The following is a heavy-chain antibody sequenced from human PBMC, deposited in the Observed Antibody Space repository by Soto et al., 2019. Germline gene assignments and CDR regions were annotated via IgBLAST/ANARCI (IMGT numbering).Heavy chain of an antibody. CDR3: AKDFPAPTVNKPFDY. Sequence: GGSLRLSCAASGSTFSSYAMSWVRQAPGKGLEWVSAISGSGGSTYYADSVKGRFTISRDKSKSTLYLQMNSLRAEDTAVYYCAKDFPAPTVNKPFDYWGQGTLVTVSS. CDR1: GSTFSSYA. D-gene: IGHD4-17*01. CDR2: ISGSGGST. V-gene: IGHV3-23*01. J-gene: IGHJ4*02.